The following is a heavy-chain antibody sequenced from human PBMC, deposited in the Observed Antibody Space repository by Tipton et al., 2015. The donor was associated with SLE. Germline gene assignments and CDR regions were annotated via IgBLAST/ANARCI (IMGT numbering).Heavy chain of an antibody. CDR1: GGSISSYY. Sequence: LRLSCTVSGGSISSYYWSWIRQPPGKGLEWIGYIYTSGSTNYNPSLKSRVTISVDTSKNQFSLKLSSVTAADTAVYYCARGAYYGSGQGWFDPWGQGTLVTVSS. CDR2: IYTSGST. CDR3: ARGAYYGSGQGWFDP. V-gene: IGHV4-4*09. J-gene: IGHJ5*02. D-gene: IGHD3-10*01.